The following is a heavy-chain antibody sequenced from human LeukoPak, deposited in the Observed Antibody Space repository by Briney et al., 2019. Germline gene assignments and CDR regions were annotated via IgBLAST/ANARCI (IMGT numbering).Heavy chain of an antibody. CDR1: GGSVSSYY. CDR2: ILTSGTT. J-gene: IGHJ6*03. CDR3: ATDRYYYMDV. V-gene: IGHV4-4*07. Sequence: PSETLSLTCSVSGGSVSSYYWTWVRQSAEKGLEWIGRILTSGTTNFNPSLKSRVAMLVDTSKNQFSLKLSSVTAAETAVYYCATDRYYYMDVWGKGTTVTVSS.